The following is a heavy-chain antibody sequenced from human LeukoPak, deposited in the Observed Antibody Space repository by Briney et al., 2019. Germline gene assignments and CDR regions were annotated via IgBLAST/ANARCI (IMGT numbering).Heavy chain of an antibody. CDR1: GGSLSSTNYY. D-gene: IGHD3-10*01. J-gene: IGHJ4*02. V-gene: IGHV4-39*02. CDR3: ARREGRGGPSDY. Sequence: SETLSLTCTVSGGSLSSTNYYWGWICQPPGKGLEWIGSISYSGSRYYNPSLKSRVSISGDTSRNHFSMMLSSVTAADTAVYYCARREGRGGPSDYWGQGTLVTVSS. CDR2: ISYSGSR.